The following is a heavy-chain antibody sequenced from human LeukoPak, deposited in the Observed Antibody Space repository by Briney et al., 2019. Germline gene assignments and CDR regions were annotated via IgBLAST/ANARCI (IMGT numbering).Heavy chain of an antibody. Sequence: TGGSLRLSCAASGFTFSSYSMNWVRQAPGKGLEWVSSISSSSSYIYYADSVKGRFTISRDNAKNSLYLQMNSLRAEDTAVYYCARADYDFWSGYYKGWAFDIWGQGTMVTVSS. J-gene: IGHJ3*02. CDR1: GFTFSSYS. CDR3: ARADYDFWSGYYKGWAFDI. CDR2: ISSSSSYI. V-gene: IGHV3-21*01. D-gene: IGHD3-3*01.